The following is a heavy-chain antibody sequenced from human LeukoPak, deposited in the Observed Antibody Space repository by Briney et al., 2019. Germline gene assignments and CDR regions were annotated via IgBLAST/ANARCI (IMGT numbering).Heavy chain of an antibody. Sequence: PGGSLKLSCAASGFTFSGSAMHWVRQASGKGLEWVGRIRSKANSYATAYAASVKGRFTISRDDSKNTAYLQMNSLRAEDTAVYYCAKAWDEVAGTPPFDYWGQGTLVTVSS. CDR3: AKAWDEVAGTPPFDY. V-gene: IGHV3-73*01. D-gene: IGHD6-19*01. J-gene: IGHJ4*02. CDR1: GFTFSGSA. CDR2: IRSKANSYAT.